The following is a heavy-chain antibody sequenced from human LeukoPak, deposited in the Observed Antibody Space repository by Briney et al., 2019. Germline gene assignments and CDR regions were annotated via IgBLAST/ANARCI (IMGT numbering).Heavy chain of an antibody. CDR3: ARGYPYNYYDSSGYYRLAHFDY. CDR2: INHSGST. V-gene: IGHV4-34*01. J-gene: IGHJ4*02. D-gene: IGHD3-22*01. Sequence: SETLSLTCAVYGVSFSGYYWSWIRQPPGKGLEWIGEINHSGSTNYNPSLKSRVTISVDTSRNQFSLKLSSVTAADTAVYYCARGYPYNYYDSSGYYRLAHFDYWGQGTLVTVSS. CDR1: GVSFSGYY.